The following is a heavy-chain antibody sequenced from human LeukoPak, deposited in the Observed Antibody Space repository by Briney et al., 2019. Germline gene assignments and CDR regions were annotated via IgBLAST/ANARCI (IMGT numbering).Heavy chain of an antibody. CDR2: IYYSGST. V-gene: IGHV4-39*01. Sequence: PSETLSLTCTVSGGSISSSSYYWGWIRQPPGKGLEWIGSIYYSGSTYYNPSLKSRVTISVDTSKNQFSLKLSSVTAADTAVYYCARHYYYDSSGYDWGRGTLVTVSS. J-gene: IGHJ4*02. CDR3: ARHYYYDSSGYD. CDR1: GGSISSSSYY. D-gene: IGHD3-22*01.